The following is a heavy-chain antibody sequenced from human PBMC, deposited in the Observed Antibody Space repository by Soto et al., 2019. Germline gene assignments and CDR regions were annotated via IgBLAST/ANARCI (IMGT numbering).Heavy chain of an antibody. CDR1: GFTFSSYA. Sequence: EVHLLESGGGLVQPGGSLRLSCTASGFTFSSYAMTWVRQAPGRGLEGVAGITSSGGRTYYADSVKGRFTISGDTSKSTLQLQMNSLRAEDTAVYYCAKDTRYPVYVRWCDSWVQGTPVTVSS. V-gene: IGHV3-23*01. D-gene: IGHD1-20*01. CDR3: AKDTRYPVYVRWCDS. J-gene: IGHJ5*01. CDR2: ITSSGGRT.